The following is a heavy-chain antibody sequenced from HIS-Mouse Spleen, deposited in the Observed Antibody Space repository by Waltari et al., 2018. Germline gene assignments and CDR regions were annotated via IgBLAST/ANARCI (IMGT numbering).Heavy chain of an antibody. Sequence: EVQLVESGGGLVKPGRSLRLSCTASGFTFGDYAMSWFRQAPGEGMGLVGFIRRKGYGGTTEYAASVKGRFTISRDDSKSIAYLQMNSLKTEDTAVYYCTRGRVAGDYWGQGTLVTVSS. D-gene: IGHD6-19*01. CDR1: GFTFGDYA. J-gene: IGHJ4*02. CDR2: IRRKGYGGTT. V-gene: IGHV3-49*05. CDR3: TRGRVAGDY.